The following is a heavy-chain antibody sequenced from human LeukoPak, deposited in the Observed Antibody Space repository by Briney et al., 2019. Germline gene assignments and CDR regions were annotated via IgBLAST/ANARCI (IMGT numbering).Heavy chain of an antibody. V-gene: IGHV4-59*01. Sequence: NPSETLSLTCTVSGGSISSYYWSWIRQPPGKGLEWIGYIYYSGSTNYNPSLKSRVTISVDTSKNQFSLKLSSVTAADTAVYYCARMRPDSSGYDYFDYWGQGTLVTVSS. CDR3: ARMRPDSSGYDYFDY. CDR1: GGSISSYY. CDR2: IYYSGST. J-gene: IGHJ4*02. D-gene: IGHD3-22*01.